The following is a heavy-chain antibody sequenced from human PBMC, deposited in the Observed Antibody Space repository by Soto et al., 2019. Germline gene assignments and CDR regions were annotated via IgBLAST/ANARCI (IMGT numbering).Heavy chain of an antibody. D-gene: IGHD3-16*01. Sequence: GGSLRLSCAASGFTFSSYWMSCVRQAPGKGLEWVANIKQDGSEKYYVDSVKGRFTISRDNAKNSLYLQMNCLRDEDTAVYYCARDYYDYDISPGSSYFSYYVMDVWGQGTPVT. V-gene: IGHV3-7*01. CDR1: GFTFSSYW. CDR2: IKQDGSEK. J-gene: IGHJ6*02. CDR3: ARDYYDYDISPGSSYFSYYVMDV.